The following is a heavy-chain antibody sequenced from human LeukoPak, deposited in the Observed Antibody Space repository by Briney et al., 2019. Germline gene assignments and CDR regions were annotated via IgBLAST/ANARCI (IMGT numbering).Heavy chain of an antibody. CDR2: ISSSSSFS. J-gene: IGHJ4*02. V-gene: IGHV3-21*01. CDR3: AREQNSGSYS. Sequence: AGGSLRLSCAASGFTFSSYSMNWVRQAPGKGLEWVSSISSSSSFSYYSDSVKGRFTISRDNAKNSLYLQMNSLRAEDTAVYYCAREQNSGSYSWGQGTLVTVSS. D-gene: IGHD1-26*01. CDR1: GFTFSSYS.